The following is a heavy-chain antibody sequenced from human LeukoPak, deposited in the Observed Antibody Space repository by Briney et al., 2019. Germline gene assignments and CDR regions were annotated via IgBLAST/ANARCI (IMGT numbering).Heavy chain of an antibody. J-gene: IGHJ4*02. D-gene: IGHD6-13*01. Sequence: GGSLRLSCAASGLTFSSHWMSWVRQAPGKGLEWVANIKQDGSVKTYVDSVKGRFTISRNNAKNSLYLQMNSLRAEDTAVYYCAKDSYSRGDYWGQGTLVTVSS. CDR1: GLTFSSHW. V-gene: IGHV3-7*01. CDR2: IKQDGSVK. CDR3: AKDSYSRGDY.